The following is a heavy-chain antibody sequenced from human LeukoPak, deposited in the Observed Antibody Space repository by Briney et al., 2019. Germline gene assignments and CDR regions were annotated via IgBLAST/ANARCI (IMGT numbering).Heavy chain of an antibody. CDR2: ISGSGGST. Sequence: GGSLRLSCAASGFTFSSYAMSWVRQAPGRGLEWVSAISGSGGSTYYADSVKGRFTISRDNSKNTLYLQMNSLRAEDTAVYYCANGYYDGSGYYTDYFDYWGQGTLVTVSS. D-gene: IGHD3-22*01. J-gene: IGHJ4*02. CDR1: GFTFSSYA. CDR3: ANGYYDGSGYYTDYFDY. V-gene: IGHV3-23*01.